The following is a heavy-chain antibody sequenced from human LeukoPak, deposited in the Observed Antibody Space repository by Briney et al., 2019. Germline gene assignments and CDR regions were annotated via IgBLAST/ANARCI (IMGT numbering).Heavy chain of an antibody. V-gene: IGHV3-30-3*01. Sequence: GGSLRLSCAASGFTFSSYAMHWVRQAPGKGLEWVAVISYDGTNKYYADSVKGRFTISRDNSKNTLYLQMNSLRAEDTGVYYCAREEESDYYYYAMDVWGQGTTVTVSS. CDR2: ISYDGTNK. CDR3: AREEESDYYYYAMDV. CDR1: GFTFSSYA. D-gene: IGHD3-10*01. J-gene: IGHJ6*02.